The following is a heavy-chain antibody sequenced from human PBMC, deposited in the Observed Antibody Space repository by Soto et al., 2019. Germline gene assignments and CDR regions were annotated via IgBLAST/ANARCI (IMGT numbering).Heavy chain of an antibody. Sequence: QIYLVQSGAEVREPGASVKVSCKASGYSFTAYGISWVRQAPGQGLEWMGWISTDNGNTNYAHNLQGRVSMTTDPSTSTAYMELWSLGSDDTAVDYCARDVPDTNLFFYYYGMDVWGQGTTVTVSS. CDR3: ARDVPDTNLFFYYYGMDV. V-gene: IGHV1-18*01. J-gene: IGHJ6*02. CDR1: GYSFTAYG. D-gene: IGHD2-21*01. CDR2: ISTDNGNT.